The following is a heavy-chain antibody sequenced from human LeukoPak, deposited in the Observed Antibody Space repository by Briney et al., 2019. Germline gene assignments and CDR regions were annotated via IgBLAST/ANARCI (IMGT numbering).Heavy chain of an antibody. J-gene: IGHJ4*02. CDR2: IDTAGGT. Sequence: GGSLRLSCAASGFTFTTYDIHWVRQVAGKGLEWVSAIDTAGGTNYPDSAKGRLTISRDNAKNSVYLQMDSLTAGDTAVYYCARERLGEAIQPLDYWGQGTLVTASS. D-gene: IGHD3-16*01. CDR1: GFTFTTYD. V-gene: IGHV3-13*04. CDR3: ARERLGEAIQPLDY.